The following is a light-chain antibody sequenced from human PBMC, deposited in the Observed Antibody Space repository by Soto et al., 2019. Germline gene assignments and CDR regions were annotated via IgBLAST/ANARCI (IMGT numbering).Light chain of an antibody. CDR3: QSYDSSLSGVV. V-gene: IGLV1-40*01. CDR2: GNN. CDR1: SSNIGAGYD. J-gene: IGLJ2*01. Sequence: QSVLTQPPSVSGAPGQRVTISCTGSSSNIGAGYDVHWYQQLPGTAPKLLIYGNNNRPSGVPDRFSGSKSGTSASLASTGLQAEDEADYYCQSYDSSLSGVVFGGGTQLTVL.